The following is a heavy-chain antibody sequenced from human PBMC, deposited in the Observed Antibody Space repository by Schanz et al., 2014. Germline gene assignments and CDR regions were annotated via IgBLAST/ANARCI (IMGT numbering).Heavy chain of an antibody. V-gene: IGHV3-23*04. CDR2: ISASGGST. CDR1: GFTVSSNH. J-gene: IGHJ4*02. Sequence: VQLVESGGGLVKPGGSLRLSSAVSGFTVSSNHMSWVRQAPGKGLEWVSTISASGGSTYYADSVKGRFTISRDNSKNTLYLQMNSLRAEDTAVYYCAKDLLYGAPMPLNHLDYWGQGTLXTVSS. D-gene: IGHD2-2*01. CDR3: AKDLLYGAPMPLNHLDY.